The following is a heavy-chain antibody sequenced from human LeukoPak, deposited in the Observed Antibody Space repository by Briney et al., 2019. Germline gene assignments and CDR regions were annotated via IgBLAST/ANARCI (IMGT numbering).Heavy chain of an antibody. Sequence: SETLSLTCAVYGGSFSGYYWSWIRQPPGKGLEWIGEINHSGSTNYNPSLKSRVTISVDTSKNQFSLKLSSVTAADTAVYYCVRVKLAAAGHFDLIRPYYGMDVWGQGTTVTVSS. CDR3: VRVKLAAAGHFDLIRPYYGMDV. D-gene: IGHD6-13*01. J-gene: IGHJ6*02. CDR2: INHSGST. CDR1: GGSFSGYY. V-gene: IGHV4-34*01.